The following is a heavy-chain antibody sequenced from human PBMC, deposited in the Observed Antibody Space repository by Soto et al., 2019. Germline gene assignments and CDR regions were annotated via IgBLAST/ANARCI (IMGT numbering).Heavy chain of an antibody. CDR3: SSLTYSGSFGESNDY. D-gene: IGHD3-10*01. V-gene: IGHV4-4*02. J-gene: IGHJ4*02. Sequence: QVQLQESGPGLVKPSGTLSLTCAVSSGSISSSNWWRWVRQPPGKGLEWIGEIYHSGSTNYNQSLKSRVTISVDKSKNHFSLKLSSVTAADPAVYYCSSLTYSGSFGESNDYWGQGTLVTVSS. CDR2: IYHSGST. CDR1: SGSISSSNW.